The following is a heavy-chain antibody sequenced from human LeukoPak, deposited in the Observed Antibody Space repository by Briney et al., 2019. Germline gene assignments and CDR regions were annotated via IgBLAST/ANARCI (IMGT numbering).Heavy chain of an antibody. CDR3: ARVHSYQLPRGPQYNWFDP. D-gene: IGHD2-2*01. CDR1: GYTFTSYG. Sequence: ASVKVSCKASGYTFTSYGISWVRQAPGQGLEWMGWISAYNGNTNYAQKLQGRVTMTTDTSTSTAYMELRSQRSDDTAVYYCARVHSYQLPRGPQYNWFDPWGQGTLVTVSS. V-gene: IGHV1-18*01. CDR2: ISAYNGNT. J-gene: IGHJ5*02.